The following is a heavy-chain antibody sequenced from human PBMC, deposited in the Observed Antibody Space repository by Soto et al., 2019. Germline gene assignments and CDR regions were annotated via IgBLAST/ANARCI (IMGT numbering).Heavy chain of an antibody. Sequence: QVQLVESGGGVVRPGTSLRLSCAATGFSFSAHGMHWFRQAPGKGLEWLAVINDGSEEGYADSVRGRFTIAGDNARNILYLQMDNLRAEDSALYYCARDALFVDNGLDHWGQGTLVTVSS. CDR2: INDGSEE. CDR1: GFSFSAHG. CDR3: ARDALFVDNGLDH. V-gene: IGHV3-33*01. D-gene: IGHD1-1*01. J-gene: IGHJ4*02.